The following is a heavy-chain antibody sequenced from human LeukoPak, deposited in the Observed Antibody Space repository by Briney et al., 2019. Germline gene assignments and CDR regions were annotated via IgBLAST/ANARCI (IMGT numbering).Heavy chain of an antibody. CDR3: ARDVSNSGWYEGTFDV. V-gene: IGHV3-7*03. CDR2: IKEDGSEQ. Sequence: GGSLRLSCEASGFIFNNYWMSWVRQTPGEGLEWVANIKEDGSEQYYVDSVKGRFTITRDNAKNLPYLQVNSLRAEGTAMYYCARDVSNSGWYEGTFDVWGQGTMVTVSS. CDR1: GFIFNNYW. D-gene: IGHD6-19*01. J-gene: IGHJ3*01.